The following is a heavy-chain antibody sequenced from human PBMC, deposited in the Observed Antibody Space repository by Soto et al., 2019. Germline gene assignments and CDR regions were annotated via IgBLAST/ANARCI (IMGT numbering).Heavy chain of an antibody. CDR3: ASGDGDYIGYFNL. J-gene: IGHJ2*01. Sequence: EVQVLESGGGLVQPGGSLRLSCAASGFTFNSHAMTWVRQAPGMGLEWVASIGGSGLTTYYADSVKGRFTISRDNSKNTVYLQMNSLRGEDTAVYYCASGDGDYIGYFNLWGRGTLLTVSS. V-gene: IGHV3-23*01. CDR1: GFTFNSHA. D-gene: IGHD4-17*01. CDR2: IGGSGLTT.